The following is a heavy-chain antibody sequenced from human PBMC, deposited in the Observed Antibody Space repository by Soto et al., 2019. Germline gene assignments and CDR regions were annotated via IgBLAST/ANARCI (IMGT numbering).Heavy chain of an antibody. V-gene: IGHV3-30-3*01. CDR2: ISYDGSKK. J-gene: IGHJ5*02. Sequence: GGSLRLSCAASGFTFSSYAMHWVRQAPGKGLEWVAVISYDGSKKYYADSVKGRFTISRDNSKNTLYLQMNSLRAEDTAVYYCAREYCSSTSCYGFDPWGQGTRGTASA. CDR3: AREYCSSTSCYGFDP. D-gene: IGHD2-2*01. CDR1: GFTFSSYA.